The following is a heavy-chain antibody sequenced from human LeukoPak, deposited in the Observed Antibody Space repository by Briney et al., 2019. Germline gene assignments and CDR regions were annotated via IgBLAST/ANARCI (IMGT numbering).Heavy chain of an antibody. Sequence: ASVKVSCKASGYTFTSYGISWVRQAPGQGLEWMGWISAYNGNTNYAQKLQGRVTMTTDTSTSTAYMELRSLRSDDTAVYYCAREGYYGSGSYYNRSPFDYWGQGTLVTVSS. CDR1: GYTFTSYG. D-gene: IGHD3-10*01. J-gene: IGHJ4*02. CDR2: ISAYNGNT. V-gene: IGHV1-18*04. CDR3: AREGYYGSGSYYNRSPFDY.